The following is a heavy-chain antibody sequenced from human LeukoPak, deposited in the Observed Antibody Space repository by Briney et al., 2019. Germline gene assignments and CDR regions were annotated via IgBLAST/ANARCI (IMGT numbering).Heavy chain of an antibody. CDR2: INWNGGST. CDR1: GFTYDDYG. J-gene: IGHJ1*01. V-gene: IGHV3-20*04. CDR3: ARVGPRSKIVVVPAANGEYFQH. Sequence: GGSLSLSRAACGFTYDDYGMRSVRQAPGKGLEWVSGINWNGGSTGYADSVNGRFTISRDNAKNSLYLQMNSLRAEDTALYYCARVGPRSKIVVVPAANGEYFQHWGQGTLVTVSS. D-gene: IGHD2-2*01.